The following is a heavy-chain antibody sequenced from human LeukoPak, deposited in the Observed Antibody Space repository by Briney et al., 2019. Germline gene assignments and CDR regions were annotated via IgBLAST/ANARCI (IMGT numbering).Heavy chain of an antibody. CDR1: GGSFSGYY. D-gene: IGHD3-22*01. CDR2: IYTSGST. V-gene: IGHV4-4*07. J-gene: IGHJ4*02. Sequence: SETLSLTCAVYGGSFSGYYWSWIRQPAGKGLEWIGRIYTSGSTNYNPSLKSRVTMSVDTSKNQISLKLSSVTAADTAVYYCAREIGDYYDSSGYRTYYFDYWGQGTLVTVSS. CDR3: AREIGDYYDSSGYRTYYFDY.